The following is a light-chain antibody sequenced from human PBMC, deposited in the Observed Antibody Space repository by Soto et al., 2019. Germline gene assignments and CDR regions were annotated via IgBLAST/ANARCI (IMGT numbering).Light chain of an antibody. V-gene: IGKV3-20*01. J-gene: IGKJ5*01. CDR3: QQYNNWPIT. CDR1: LSLSSSY. CDR2: GAS. Sequence: EIVLTQSPGTLSLSPGETATLSCRASLSLSSSYLAWYQQKPGQAPRLLLYGASSRASGIPDKFSASGSGTDFTLTISRLEPEDFAVYYCQQYNNWPITFGQGTRLEIK.